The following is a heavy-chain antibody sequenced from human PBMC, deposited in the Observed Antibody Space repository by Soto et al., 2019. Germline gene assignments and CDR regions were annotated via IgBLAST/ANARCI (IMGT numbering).Heavy chain of an antibody. CDR1: GFTFRNYG. CDR2: IGIGSSTK. D-gene: IGHD3-22*01. Sequence: GGSLRLSCAASGFTFRNYGMNWVRQAPGKGLEWVSYIGIGSSTKYYADSVKGRFTISRDNANNSLNLQMNSLRAEDTAVYYCARDQLYYNDISGRPLNAFDVWGQGTMVTVSS. J-gene: IGHJ3*01. V-gene: IGHV3-48*01. CDR3: ARDQLYYNDISGRPLNAFDV.